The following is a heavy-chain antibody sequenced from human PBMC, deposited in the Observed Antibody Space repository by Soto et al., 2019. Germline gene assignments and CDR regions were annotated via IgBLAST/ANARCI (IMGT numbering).Heavy chain of an antibody. J-gene: IGHJ6*02. Sequence: GGSLRLSCAASGFTFSSYAMSWVRQAPGKGLEWVSAISGSGGSTYYADSVKGRFTISRDNSKNTLYLQMNSLRAEDTAVYYCAKEVVVVTDAPYPSLDVWGQGTTVTVSS. CDR2: ISGSGGST. CDR1: GFTFSSYA. D-gene: IGHD2-2*01. CDR3: AKEVVVVTDAPYPSLDV. V-gene: IGHV3-23*01.